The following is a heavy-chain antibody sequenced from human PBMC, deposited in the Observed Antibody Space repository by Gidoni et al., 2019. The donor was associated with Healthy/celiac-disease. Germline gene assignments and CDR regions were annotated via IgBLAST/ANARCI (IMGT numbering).Heavy chain of an antibody. V-gene: IGHV4-39*07. D-gene: IGHD2-15*01. Sequence: QLQLQESGPGLVKPSATLSLTCTVHGGSISSSSYYWGWIRQPPGKGLEWIGSIYYSGSTYYNPSLKSRVTISVDTSKNQFSLKLSSVTAADTAVYYCARDRVMVVVAAPWYFDLWGRGTLVTVSS. CDR3: ARDRVMVVVAAPWYFDL. J-gene: IGHJ2*01. CDR1: GGSISSSSYY. CDR2: IYYSGST.